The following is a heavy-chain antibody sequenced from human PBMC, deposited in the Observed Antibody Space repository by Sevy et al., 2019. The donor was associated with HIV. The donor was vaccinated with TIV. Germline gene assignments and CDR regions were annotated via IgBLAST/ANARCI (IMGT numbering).Heavy chain of an antibody. V-gene: IGHV3-23*01. D-gene: IGHD3-22*01. CDR3: AKEDTSGFY. CDR1: GFTFISYS. J-gene: IGHJ4*02. CDR2: ISSSGGNT. Sequence: GGSLRLSCAASGFTFISYSMSWVRQAPGKGLEWVSSISSSGGNTYYADSVKGRFTISRDNSNNILDLQMNSLRADDTAVYYCAKEDTSGFYWGQGTLVTVSS.